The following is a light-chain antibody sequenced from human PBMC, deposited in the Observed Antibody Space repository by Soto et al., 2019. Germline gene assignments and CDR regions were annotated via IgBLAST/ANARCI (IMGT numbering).Light chain of an antibody. V-gene: IGKV4-1*01. Sequence: DIVMTQSPDSLAVSLGARATISCKSSQSVFYSSNNKDYLAWYQQSPGQSPKLLIYWASTRESGVPDRFSGSGSGTDFTLTINSLQPEDVAVYYCQQYYNTPLTFGGGTKVEI. CDR3: QQYYNTPLT. CDR2: WAS. CDR1: QSVFYSSNNKDY. J-gene: IGKJ4*01.